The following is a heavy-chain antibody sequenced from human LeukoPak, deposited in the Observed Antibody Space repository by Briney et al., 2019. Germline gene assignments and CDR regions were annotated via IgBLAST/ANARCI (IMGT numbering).Heavy chain of an antibody. Sequence: GGSLRLSCAASGFTFSTYSMNWVRQAPGKGLEWVSYISGSSDTTYYADSVKGRFTISRDNSKNTLYLQMNSLRAEDTAVYYCAKDPWLGFDYRGQGTLVTVSS. V-gene: IGHV3-23*01. CDR3: AKDPWLGFDY. J-gene: IGHJ4*02. CDR2: ISGSSDTT. CDR1: GFTFSTYS. D-gene: IGHD5-12*01.